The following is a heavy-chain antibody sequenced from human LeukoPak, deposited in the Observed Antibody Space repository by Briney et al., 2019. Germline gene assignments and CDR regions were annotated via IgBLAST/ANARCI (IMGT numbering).Heavy chain of an antibody. CDR3: ARGGRGYSYDFFDY. CDR1: GDSISSGNY. Sequence: PSETLSLTCTVSGDSISSGNYWGWIRQPPGKGLEWIGSIFHTGSTYFNLSLKSRVTISVDTSKNQFSLRLSSVTAADTAVYYCARGGRGYSYDFFDYWGQGTLVTVSS. V-gene: IGHV4-38-2*02. J-gene: IGHJ4*02. D-gene: IGHD5-18*01. CDR2: IFHTGST.